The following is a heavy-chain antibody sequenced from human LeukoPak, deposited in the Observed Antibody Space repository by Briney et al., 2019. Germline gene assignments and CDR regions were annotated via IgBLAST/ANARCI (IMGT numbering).Heavy chain of an antibody. Sequence: GGSLRLSCAASGFSFSSYAMSWVRQAPGKGLEMVSVISGSGGSTYYADSVKGRFTISRDNSKNTLYLQMNSLRAEDTAIYCCAKGTVSGTYNFDYWGQGTLVTVSS. V-gene: IGHV3-23*01. D-gene: IGHD1-26*01. J-gene: IGHJ4*02. CDR3: AKGTVSGTYNFDY. CDR1: GFSFSSYA. CDR2: ISGSGGST.